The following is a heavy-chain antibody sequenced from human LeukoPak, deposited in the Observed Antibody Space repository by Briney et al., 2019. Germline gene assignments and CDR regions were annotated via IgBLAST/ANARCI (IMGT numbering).Heavy chain of an antibody. CDR1: GFTFSSYA. J-gene: IGHJ4*02. CDR2: ISGSGGST. CDR3: AKDPTRPIAVAGTFDH. V-gene: IGHV3-23*01. D-gene: IGHD6-19*01. Sequence: GGSLRLSCAASGFTFSSYAMSWVRQAPGKGLEWVSAISGSGGSTYCADSVKGRFTISRDNSKNTLYLQMNSLRAEDTAVYYCAKDPTRPIAVAGTFDHWGQGTLVTVSS.